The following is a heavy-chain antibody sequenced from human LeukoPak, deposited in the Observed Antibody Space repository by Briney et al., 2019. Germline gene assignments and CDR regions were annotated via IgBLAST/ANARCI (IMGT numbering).Heavy chain of an antibody. J-gene: IGHJ6*02. CDR3: AKEKGIYCSSIDCSPGMDV. CDR2: ISYDGSNK. CDR1: GFTFSNYG. Sequence: GGSLRLSCAASGFTFSNYGMHWVRQAPGKGLEWVAVISYDGSNKYYADSVKGRFTFSRDNSENTLYLQMSSLRAEDTAVYYCAKEKGIYCSSIDCSPGMDVWGQGTTVTVSS. D-gene: IGHD2-2*01. V-gene: IGHV3-30*18.